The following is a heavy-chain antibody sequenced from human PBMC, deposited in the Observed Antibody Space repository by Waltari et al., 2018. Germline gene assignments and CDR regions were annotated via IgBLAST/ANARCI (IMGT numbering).Heavy chain of an antibody. V-gene: IGHV3-23*04. CDR3: ARDPGGDWWLGGEGDY. D-gene: IGHD2-15*01. J-gene: IGHJ4*02. Sequence: EVQLVESGGGLVQPGGSLRLSCAASGFTFSSYAMSWVRQAPGKGLEWVSAISGSGGSTYYADSVKGRFTISRDNSKNTLYLQMNSLRAEDTAVYYCARDPGGDWWLGGEGDYWGQGTLVTVSS. CDR1: GFTFSSYA. CDR2: ISGSGGST.